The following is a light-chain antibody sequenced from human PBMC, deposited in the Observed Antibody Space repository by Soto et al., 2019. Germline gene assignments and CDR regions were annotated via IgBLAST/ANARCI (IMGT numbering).Light chain of an antibody. CDR3: QKYNSAPLT. V-gene: IGKV1-27*01. CDR2: AAS. CDR1: QGISNY. Sequence: DIQMTQSPSSLSASVGDRVTITCRASQGISNYLAWYQQKAGEVPKLLIFAASTLQSGVPSRFSGSGSGTDFTLTISSLQPEDVANSYRQKYNSAPLTFGPGTKVDI. J-gene: IGKJ3*01.